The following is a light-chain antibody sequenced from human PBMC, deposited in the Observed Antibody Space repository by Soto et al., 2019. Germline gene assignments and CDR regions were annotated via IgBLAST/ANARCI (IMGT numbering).Light chain of an antibody. CDR3: QQSDSWTRT. CDR1: HSVSSH. V-gene: IGKV3-11*01. J-gene: IGKJ2*02. Sequence: EVVLTQSPATLSLSPGERAALSCRASHSVSSHSAWYQQKPGQAPTLLIYDASNRAAGIPASFSGSGSGTDCTLTIRSLEHEDFAVYYRQQSDSWTRTFGQGTTLEIK. CDR2: DAS.